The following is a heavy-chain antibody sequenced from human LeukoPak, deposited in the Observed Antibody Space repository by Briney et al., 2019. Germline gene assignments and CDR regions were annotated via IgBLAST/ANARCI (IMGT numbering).Heavy chain of an antibody. CDR2: IIPIFGTA. CDR3: AIRGSSFDY. V-gene: IGHV1-69*05. J-gene: IGHJ4*02. Sequence: GASVKVSCKASGYTFTSYGISWVRQAPGQGLEWMGRIIPIFGTANYAQKFQGRVTITTDESTSTAYMELSSLRSEDTAVYYCAIRGSSFDYWGQGTLVTVSS. CDR1: GYTFTSYG. D-gene: IGHD6-13*01.